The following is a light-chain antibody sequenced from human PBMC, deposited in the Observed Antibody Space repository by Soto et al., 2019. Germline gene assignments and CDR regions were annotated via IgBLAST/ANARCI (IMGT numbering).Light chain of an antibody. Sequence: DIQMTQSPSSVSASVGDRVTITCRASEDIRTWLAWYQQKPGKAPNLLIYAASSLQSGVPSRFSGSGSGTYFTLTISSLQPEDFATYYCQQTRRFPVTFGQGTSLET. CDR2: AAS. CDR1: EDIRTW. CDR3: QQTRRFPVT. V-gene: IGKV1D-12*01. J-gene: IGKJ5*01.